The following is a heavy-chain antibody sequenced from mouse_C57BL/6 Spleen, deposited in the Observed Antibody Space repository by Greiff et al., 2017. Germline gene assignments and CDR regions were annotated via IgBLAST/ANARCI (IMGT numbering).Heavy chain of an antibody. CDR3: VKSLDYYGSSPLAY. CDR1: GFSFNTYA. J-gene: IGHJ3*01. Sequence: EVQVVESGGGLVQPKGSLKLSCAASGFSFNTYAMNWVRQAPGKGLEWVARIRSKSNNYATYYADSVKDRFTISRDDSESMLYLQMNNLKTEDTAMYYCVKSLDYYGSSPLAYWGQGTLVTVSA. V-gene: IGHV10-1*01. D-gene: IGHD1-1*01. CDR2: IRSKSNNYAT.